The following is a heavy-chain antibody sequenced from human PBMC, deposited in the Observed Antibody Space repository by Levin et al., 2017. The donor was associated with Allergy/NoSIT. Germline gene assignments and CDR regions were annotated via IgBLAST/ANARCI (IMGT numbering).Heavy chain of an antibody. V-gene: IGHV1-69*04. D-gene: IGHD3-3*01. CDR3: ARGGLTIFGVVIIRDYYGMDV. Sequence: ASVKVSCKASGGTFSSYAISWVRQAPGQGLEWMGRIIPILGIANYAQKFQGRVTITADKSTSTAYMELSSLRSEDTAVYYCARGGLTIFGVVIIRDYYGMDVWGQGTTVTVSS. J-gene: IGHJ6*02. CDR1: GGTFSSYA. CDR2: IIPILGIA.